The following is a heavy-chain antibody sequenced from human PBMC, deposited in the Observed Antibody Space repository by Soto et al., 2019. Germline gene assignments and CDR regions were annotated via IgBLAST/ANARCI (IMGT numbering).Heavy chain of an antibody. Sequence: SETLSLTCTVSSASISSSSYYWGWIRQPPGKGLEWIGSIYYSGSTYYNPSLKSRVTISVDTSKNQFSLKLSSVTAADTAVYYCARQNPAQGYYYGMDVWGQGTTVTVSS. CDR1: SASISSSSYY. V-gene: IGHV4-39*01. CDR3: ARQNPAQGYYYGMDV. CDR2: IYYSGST. J-gene: IGHJ6*02.